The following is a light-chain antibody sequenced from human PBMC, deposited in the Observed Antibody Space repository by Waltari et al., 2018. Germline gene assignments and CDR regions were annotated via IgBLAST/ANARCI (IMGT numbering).Light chain of an antibody. CDR3: SSYAGDDNFEV. CDR1: SSDVGGYNY. CDR2: EVS. J-gene: IGLJ3*02. V-gene: IGLV2-8*01. Sequence: QSALTHPPSASGSPGQSVTISCTGTSSDVGGYNYVYSYQQHPGKAPKLMIYEVSKRPAGVPDRFAGCTSGTTASLTVAVLQAEDEADYYCSSYAGDDNFEVFGGGTKLTVL.